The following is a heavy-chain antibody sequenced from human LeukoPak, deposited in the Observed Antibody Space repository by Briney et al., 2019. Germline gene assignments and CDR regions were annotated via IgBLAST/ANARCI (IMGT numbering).Heavy chain of an antibody. CDR3: ARDLGYGGYVADY. CDR1: GGTFSSYA. CDR2: IIPILGIA. J-gene: IGHJ4*02. V-gene: IGHV1-69*04. D-gene: IGHD5-12*01. Sequence: ASVKVSCKASGGTFSSYAISWVRQAPGQGLEWMGRIIPILGIANYAQKFQGRVTITADKSTSTAYMKLSSLRSEDTAVYYCARDLGYGGYVADYWGQGTLVTVSS.